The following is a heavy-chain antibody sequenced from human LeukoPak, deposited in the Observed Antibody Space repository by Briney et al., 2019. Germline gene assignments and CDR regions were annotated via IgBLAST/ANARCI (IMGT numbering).Heavy chain of an antibody. CDR1: GYTFTSYD. CDR2: MNPNSGNT. J-gene: IGHJ4*02. Sequence: ASVKVSCKASGYTFTSYDINWVRQATGQGLEWMGWMNPNSGNTGYAQKFQGRVTMTRNTSISTAYMELSSLRSEDTAVYYCARVLKTGPAFDNWGQGTLVTVSS. V-gene: IGHV1-8*01. D-gene: IGHD2-15*01. CDR3: ARVLKTGPAFDN.